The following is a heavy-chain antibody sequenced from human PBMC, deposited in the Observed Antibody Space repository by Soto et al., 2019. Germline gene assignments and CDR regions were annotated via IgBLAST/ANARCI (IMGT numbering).Heavy chain of an antibody. J-gene: IGHJ4*02. D-gene: IGHD2-2*01. CDR1: GFTFSNYG. CDR2: ISYDGSNK. Sequence: GSLRLSCAASGFTFSNYGMHWVRQAPGKGLEWVTFISYDGSNKYYADSVKGRFTISRDNSKNTLYLQMNSLRAEDTAVYYCAKGAGYCTSTTCSIDYWGQGTLVTVSS. V-gene: IGHV3-30*18. CDR3: AKGAGYCTSTTCSIDY.